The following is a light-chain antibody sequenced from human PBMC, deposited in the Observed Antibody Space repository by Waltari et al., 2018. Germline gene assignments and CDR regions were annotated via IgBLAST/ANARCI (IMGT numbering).Light chain of an antibody. J-gene: IGKJ1*01. Sequence: IVMTQSPATLSVSPGARCTLSCTANQSVSSNFAWYQQKPGQAPRLLIYGASTRATGIPARFSGSGSGTEFTLTISSLQSEDFAVYYCQQYNNWPPWTFGQGTKVEIK. CDR2: GAS. CDR3: QQYNNWPPWT. CDR1: QSVSSN. V-gene: IGKV3-15*01.